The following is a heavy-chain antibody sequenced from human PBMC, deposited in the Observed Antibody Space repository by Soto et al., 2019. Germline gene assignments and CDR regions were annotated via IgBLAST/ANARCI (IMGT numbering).Heavy chain of an antibody. CDR2: IKQDGSEK. CDR3: ARVTTMGGY. CDR1: GFRFRDYW. J-gene: IGHJ4*02. D-gene: IGHD5-12*01. Sequence: EVQLVESGGGLVQPGGSLRLSCAASGFRFRDYWMYWVRQPPGKGLEWVANIKQDGSEKYYVDSVKGRFTISRDNARNSLFLQMDNLRAEDTAVYYCARVTTMGGYWGQGTLVTVSS. V-gene: IGHV3-7*01.